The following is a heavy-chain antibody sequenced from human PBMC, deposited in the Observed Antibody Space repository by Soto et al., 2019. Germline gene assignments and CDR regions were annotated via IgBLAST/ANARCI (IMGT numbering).Heavy chain of an antibody. V-gene: IGHV3-66*01. J-gene: IGHJ4*02. CDR2: IYSGGST. Sequence: VQLVESGGGLVQPGGSLRLSCAASGFTVSSNYMSWVRQAPWKGLEWVSVIYSGGSTYYADSVKGRFTISRDNSKNTLYLQMNSLRAEDTAVYYCARESYDFWSGSTIDYWGQGTLVTVSS. CDR1: GFTVSSNY. D-gene: IGHD3-3*01. CDR3: ARESYDFWSGSTIDY.